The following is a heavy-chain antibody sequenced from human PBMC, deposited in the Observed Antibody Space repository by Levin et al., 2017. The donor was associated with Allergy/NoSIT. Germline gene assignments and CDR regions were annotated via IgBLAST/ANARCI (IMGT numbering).Heavy chain of an antibody. V-gene: IGHV3-33*01. CDR3: ARDSQMGFDDY. CDR2: MCYDGGIE. D-gene: IGHD3-9*01. CDR1: GFSFSNHA. J-gene: IGHJ4*02. Sequence: GGSLRLSCVASGFSFSNHAVHWVRQAPGKGLEWVAIMCYDGGIEDYGDSVKGRFTASRDNSKHSVYLQLNSLRAEDTAFYYCARDSQMGFDDYWGQGTLVTVSS.